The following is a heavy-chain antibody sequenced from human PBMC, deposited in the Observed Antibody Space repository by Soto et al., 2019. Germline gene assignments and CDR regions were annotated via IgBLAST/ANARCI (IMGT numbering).Heavy chain of an antibody. CDR3: ARDWDSSGLFDP. CDR1: GASITTYY. D-gene: IGHD3-10*01. J-gene: IGHJ5*02. V-gene: IGHV4-59*01. Sequence: LSLTCSVSGASITTYYWSWIRQPPGKGLEWIGSISYSGSTKYNPSLESRVMISLDTSKNQFSLRLTPVTAADTALYYCARDWDSSGLFDPWGQGALVTV. CDR2: ISYSGST.